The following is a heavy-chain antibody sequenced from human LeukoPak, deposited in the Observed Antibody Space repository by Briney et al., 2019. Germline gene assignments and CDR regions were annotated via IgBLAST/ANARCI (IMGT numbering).Heavy chain of an antibody. V-gene: IGHV1-8*01. CDR1: GYTFTSYD. CDR3: ARARSGSYRPDYYYYMDV. J-gene: IGHJ6*03. D-gene: IGHD1-26*01. Sequence: GASVKVSCKASGYTFTSYDINWVRQATGQGLEWMGWMNPNSGNTGYAQKFQGRVTMTRNTSISTAYMELSSLRSEDTAVYYCARARSGSYRPDYYYYMDVWGKGTTVTVSS. CDR2: MNPNSGNT.